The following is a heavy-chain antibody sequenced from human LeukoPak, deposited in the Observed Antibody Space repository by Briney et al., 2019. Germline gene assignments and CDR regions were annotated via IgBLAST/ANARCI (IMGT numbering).Heavy chain of an antibody. CDR2: LYDSGST. V-gene: IGHV4-39*01. Sequence: NPSETLSLTCTVSGGSISSTNYYWDWIRQPPGKGLEWIGNLYDSGSTHYNPSLKSRVTISVDTSKNQFSLRLTSVTAADAAVYYCARLTRSGYSGYENAFDIWGQGTMVTVSS. CDR1: GGSISSTNYY. J-gene: IGHJ3*02. CDR3: ARLTRSGYSGYENAFDI. D-gene: IGHD5-12*01.